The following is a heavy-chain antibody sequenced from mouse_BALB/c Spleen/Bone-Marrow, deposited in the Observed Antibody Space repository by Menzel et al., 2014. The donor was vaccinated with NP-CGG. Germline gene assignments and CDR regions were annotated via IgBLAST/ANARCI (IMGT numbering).Heavy chain of an antibody. D-gene: IGHD2-4*01. CDR1: GFTFSSYG. V-gene: IGHV5-6-3*01. J-gene: IGHJ2*01. CDR3: ARDYDYDY. Sequence: EVHLVESGGGLVQPGGSLKLSCAASGFTFSSYGMSWVRQTPDKRLELVATINSNGGSTHYPDSVKGRFTISRDNAKNTLYLQMSSLKSEDPAMYYCARDYDYDYWGQGTTLTVSS. CDR2: INSNGGST.